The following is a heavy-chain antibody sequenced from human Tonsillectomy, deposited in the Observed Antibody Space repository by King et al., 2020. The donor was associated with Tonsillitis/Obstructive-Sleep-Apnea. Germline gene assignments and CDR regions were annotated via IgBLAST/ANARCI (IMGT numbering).Heavy chain of an antibody. J-gene: IGHJ4*02. D-gene: IGHD3-22*01. V-gene: IGHV4-59*08. CDR1: GGSISSYY. CDR2: IYYSGST. CDR3: ARHLRGYYDSSDEDYFDY. Sequence: QLQESGPGLVKPSETLSLTCTVSGGSISSYYWSWIRQPPGKGLEWIGYIYYSGSTNYNPSLKSRVTISVDTSKNQFSLKLSSVTAADTAVYYCARHLRGYYDSSDEDYFDYWGQGTLVTVSS.